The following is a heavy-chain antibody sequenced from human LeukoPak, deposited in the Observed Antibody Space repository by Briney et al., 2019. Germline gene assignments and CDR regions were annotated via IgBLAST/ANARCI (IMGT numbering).Heavy chain of an antibody. D-gene: IGHD1-26*01. CDR1: GFTLSSYA. V-gene: IGHV3-23*01. J-gene: IGHJ4*02. CDR2: IRDSGGST. CDR3: AKDTVKGSYSVFDY. Sequence: GGSLRLSCAASGFTLSSYAMSWVRQAPGEGLEWVSAIRDSGGSTYYAESVKGRFTISRDNSKNTLYLQVNSLRAEDTAVYYCAKDTVKGSYSVFDYWGQGTLVTVSS.